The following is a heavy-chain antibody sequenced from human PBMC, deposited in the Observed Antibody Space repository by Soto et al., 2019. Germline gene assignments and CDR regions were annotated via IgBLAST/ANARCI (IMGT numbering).Heavy chain of an antibody. CDR2: ISAYNGYT. D-gene: IGHD1-26*01. CDR1: GYTFSSYG. Sequence: QVQLVQSGAEVKKPGASVKVSCRASGYTFSSYGISWARQAPGQGLEWVGWISAYNGYTNDVQKFQGRVTMTKDTSTNTAYMELRSLRSDDTAIYYCARGRYLDFWGQGTLVTVSS. J-gene: IGHJ4*02. CDR3: ARGRYLDF. V-gene: IGHV1-18*01.